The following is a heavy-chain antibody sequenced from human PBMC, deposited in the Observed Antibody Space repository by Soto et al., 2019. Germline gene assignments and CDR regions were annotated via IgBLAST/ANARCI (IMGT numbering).Heavy chain of an antibody. V-gene: IGHV4-34*01. CDR3: ARTRNLDV. Sequence: SETLSLTCAVYGGSLSGYYGNWIRQSPGKGLEWIGEINYSGSTNYNPSIKSRVTISIDTSKSQFSLKLSSVTAADTAVYYCARTRNLDVWGQGTTVTVSS. CDR2: INYSGST. J-gene: IGHJ6*02. CDR1: GGSLSGYY. D-gene: IGHD1-1*01.